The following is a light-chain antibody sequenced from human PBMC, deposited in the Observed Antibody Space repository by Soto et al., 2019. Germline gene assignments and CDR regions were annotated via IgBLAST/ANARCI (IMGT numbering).Light chain of an antibody. CDR3: QQYNNWLWT. J-gene: IGKJ1*01. Sequence: ETVMTQSPATLSVSPGERATLSCRASQSVRTKLAWYQQKPGQAPRLLIYGASSRATGIPARFSGSGSGTEFTLTISSLQSEDSGVYYCQQYNNWLWTFGQGTKVDIK. CDR2: GAS. CDR1: QSVRTK. V-gene: IGKV3D-15*01.